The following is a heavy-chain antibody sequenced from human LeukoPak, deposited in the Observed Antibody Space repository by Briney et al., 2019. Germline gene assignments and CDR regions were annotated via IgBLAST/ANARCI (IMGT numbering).Heavy chain of an antibody. Sequence: SETLSLTCNVSGGSISRYFWTWIRQPAGKGLEWIGRIHASGTTNYNSSLKSRVSMSVDTSKNQFSLKLTSVTAADTAVYFCARDGADVYGRAFDYWGQGTLVSVSS. CDR1: GGSISRYF. D-gene: IGHD3-10*01. V-gene: IGHV4-4*07. CDR2: IHASGTT. CDR3: ARDGADVYGRAFDY. J-gene: IGHJ4*02.